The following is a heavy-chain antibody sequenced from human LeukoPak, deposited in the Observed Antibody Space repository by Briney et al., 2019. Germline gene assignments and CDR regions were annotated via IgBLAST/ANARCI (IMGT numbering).Heavy chain of an antibody. CDR1: GGSISSSSYY. D-gene: IGHD3-3*01. V-gene: IGHV4-39*01. CDR2: IYYSGST. Sequence: SETLSLTCTVSGGSISSSSYYWGWIRQPPGKGLEWIGSIYYSGSTYYNPSLKSRVTISVDTSKNQFSLKLSSVTAADTAVYYCARQGYYGPFDYWGQGTLVTVSS. CDR3: ARQGYYGPFDY. J-gene: IGHJ4*02.